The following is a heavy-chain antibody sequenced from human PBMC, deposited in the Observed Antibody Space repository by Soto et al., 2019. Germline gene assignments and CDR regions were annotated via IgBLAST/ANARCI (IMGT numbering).Heavy chain of an antibody. J-gene: IGHJ4*02. D-gene: IGHD3-3*01. CDR3: STNRYHLEWLFFDY. CDR2: IKSKTDGGAT. V-gene: IGHV3-15*01. CDR1: GFTFSNAW. Sequence: GGSLRLSCAASGFTFSNAWMSWVRQAPGKGLEWVGRIKSKTDGGATDYAAPVKGRFTISRDESKNTLYLQMNSLKTEDTAVYYCSTNRYHLEWLFFDYWGQGTLVTVSS.